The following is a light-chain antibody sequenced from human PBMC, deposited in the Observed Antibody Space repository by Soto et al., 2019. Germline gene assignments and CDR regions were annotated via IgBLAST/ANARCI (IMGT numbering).Light chain of an antibody. V-gene: IGKV3-15*01. CDR3: QQYNNWPRT. CDR1: QSVSSN. Sequence: EIVLTQSPATLSVSPGERATLSCSTSQSVSSNLAWYQQKPGQSPRLLIYCASTSATGIPARFSGSGSGTEFTLTISSLQSEDFAVYYCQQYNNWPRTFGQGTKVDI. CDR2: CAS. J-gene: IGKJ1*01.